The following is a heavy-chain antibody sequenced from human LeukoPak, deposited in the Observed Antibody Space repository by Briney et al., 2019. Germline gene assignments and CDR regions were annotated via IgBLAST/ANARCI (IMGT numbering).Heavy chain of an antibody. D-gene: IGHD3-10*01. CDR2: ISSSGSTI. CDR1: GFTFSSYE. V-gene: IGHV3-48*03. J-gene: IGHJ5*02. CDR3: ARGSGSYFTNWIDA. Sequence: GGSLRLSCAASGFTFSSYEMNGVRQAPGKGLEWVSYISSSGSTIYYADSVKGRFTISRDNAKNSLYLQMNSLRAEDTALYYCARGSGSYFTNWIDAWGQGTLVTVSS.